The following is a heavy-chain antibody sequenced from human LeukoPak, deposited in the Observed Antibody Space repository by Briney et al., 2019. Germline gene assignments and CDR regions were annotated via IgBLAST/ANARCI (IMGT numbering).Heavy chain of an antibody. CDR1: GFPFSFYE. CDR3: ARGGLVRGDAFDI. D-gene: IGHD3/OR15-3a*01. Sequence: PGGSLRLSCVVSGFPFSFYELNWVRQAPGKGLEWVSNTGASSTPKYYADSVKGRFSISRDNAKNSLYLQMNSLRAEDTAVYYCARGGLVRGDAFDIWGQGTMVTVSS. V-gene: IGHV3-48*03. CDR2: TGASSTPK. J-gene: IGHJ3*02.